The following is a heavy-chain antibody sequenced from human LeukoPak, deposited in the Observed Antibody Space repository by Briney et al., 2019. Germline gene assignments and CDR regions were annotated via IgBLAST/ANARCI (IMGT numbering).Heavy chain of an antibody. CDR1: GYSFPSYW. CDR2: IYPGDSDT. CDR3: ARRLENSRGIDY. J-gene: IGHJ4*02. V-gene: IGHV5-51*01. Sequence: GESLKISCKGSGYSFPSYWIAWVRQMPGKGLEWMGIIYPGDSDTTCSPSFQGQVTISADKSISTAYLQWSSLKASDTAIYYCARRLENSRGIDYWGQGTLVTVSS. D-gene: IGHD1-1*01.